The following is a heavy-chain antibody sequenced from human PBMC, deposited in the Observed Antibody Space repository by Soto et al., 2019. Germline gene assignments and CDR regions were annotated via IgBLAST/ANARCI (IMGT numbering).Heavy chain of an antibody. CDR1: GFSLTTSGVG. CDR3: AHRVLRTVFGLVTTTAIYFDF. CDR2: IYWDDDK. Sequence: QITLNESGPTQVKPRQTLTLTCTFSGFSLTTSGVGVGWIRQSPGKAPEWLALIYWDDDKRYSPSLKSRLTIPKGPAKHQVVLTTADLDPGDTATYYCAHRVLRTVFGLVTTTAIYFDFWGQGTPVAVSS. V-gene: IGHV2-5*02. J-gene: IGHJ4*02. D-gene: IGHD3-3*01.